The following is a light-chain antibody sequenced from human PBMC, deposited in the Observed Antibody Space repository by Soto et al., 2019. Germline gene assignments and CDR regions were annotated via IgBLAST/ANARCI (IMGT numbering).Light chain of an antibody. Sequence: EIVMTQSPATLSVSPGARATLSCRASQTVTSNLAWYQQKPGQAPRLLIYGASTRATGIPARFSGSGSGTEFTLTISSLQSEDFAVYYCQQYNNWPPWTFGQGTKVEMK. CDR1: QTVTSN. CDR3: QQYNNWPPWT. CDR2: GAS. J-gene: IGKJ1*01. V-gene: IGKV3-15*01.